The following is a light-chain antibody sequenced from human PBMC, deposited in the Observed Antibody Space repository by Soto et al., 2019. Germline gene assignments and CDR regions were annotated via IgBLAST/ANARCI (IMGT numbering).Light chain of an antibody. V-gene: IGKV3-20*01. CDR1: ESVSSTY. CDR2: GAS. J-gene: IGKJ1*01. Sequence: EIVLTQSPGTLSLSPGERATLACRASESVSSTYLAWYQQKPGQAPRLLIYGASGRATGIPDRFSGSGSGTDLTLTISRLEPEDFAVYYCQQFGRSPRTFGQGTKVEIK. CDR3: QQFGRSPRT.